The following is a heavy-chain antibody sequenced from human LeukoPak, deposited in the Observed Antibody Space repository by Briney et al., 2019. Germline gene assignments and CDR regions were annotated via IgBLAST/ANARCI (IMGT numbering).Heavy chain of an antibody. CDR2: ISSSSTI. D-gene: IGHD6-19*01. CDR1: GFTLSSYS. J-gene: IGHJ4*02. Sequence: GGSLRLFCAASGFTLSSYSMNWVRQAPGKGLEWGSYISSSSTIYYADSVKGRFTISRDNSKNTLYLQMNSLRAEDTAVYYCAKTASSGWYGALGYFDYWGQGTLVTVSS. V-gene: IGHV3-48*01. CDR3: AKTASSGWYGALGYFDY.